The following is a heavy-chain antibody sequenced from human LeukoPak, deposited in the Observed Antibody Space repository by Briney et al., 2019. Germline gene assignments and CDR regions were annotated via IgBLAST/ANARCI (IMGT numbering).Heavy chain of an antibody. CDR1: GGTFSSYA. CDR3: AMSGSYYLDY. Sequence: GSSVKVSCKAFGGTFSSYAISWVRQAPGQGLEWMGGIIPIFGTANYAQKFQGRVTITADESTSTAYMELSSLRSEDTAVYYCAMSGSYYLDYWGQGTLVTVSS. V-gene: IGHV1-69*01. D-gene: IGHD1-26*01. CDR2: IIPIFGTA. J-gene: IGHJ4*02.